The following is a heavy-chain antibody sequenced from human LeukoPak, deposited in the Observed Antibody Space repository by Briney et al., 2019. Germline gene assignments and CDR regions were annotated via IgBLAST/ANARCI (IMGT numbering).Heavy chain of an antibody. V-gene: IGHV1-3*03. J-gene: IGHJ6*03. CDR2: INACNGNT. CDR3: ARARTLRIAAAGYYMDV. D-gene: IGHD6-13*01. CDR1: GYTFTSYA. Sequence: ASVKVSCKASGYTFTSYAMHWVRQAPGQRLEWMGWINACNGNTKYSQEFQGRVTITRDTSASTAYMELSSLRSEDMAVYYRARARTLRIAAAGYYMDVWGKGTTVTVSS.